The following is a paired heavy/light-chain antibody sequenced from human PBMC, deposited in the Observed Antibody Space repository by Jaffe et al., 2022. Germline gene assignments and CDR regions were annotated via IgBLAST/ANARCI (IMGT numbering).Light chain of an antibody. J-gene: IGLJ1*01. CDR3: SSYTSSSTLEGV. CDR1: SSDVGGYNY. Sequence: QSALTQPASVSGSPGQSITISCTGTSSDVGGYNYVSWYQQHPGKAPKLMIYDVSNRPSGVSNRFSGSKSGNTASLTISGLQAEDEADYYCSSYTSSSTLEGVFGTGTKVTVL. V-gene: IGLV2-14*03. CDR2: DVS.
Heavy chain of an antibody. Sequence: EVQLVESGGGLVKPGGSLRLSCAASGFTFSNAWMSWVRQAPGKGLEWVGRIKSKTDGGTTDYAAPVKGRFTISRDDSKNTLYLQMNSLKTEDTAVYYCTTDPLPFGIFGVVIINWSAFDIWGQGTMVTVSS. CDR2: IKSKTDGGTT. V-gene: IGHV3-15*01. CDR3: TTDPLPFGIFGVVIINWSAFDI. D-gene: IGHD3-3*01. CDR1: GFTFSNAW. J-gene: IGHJ3*02.